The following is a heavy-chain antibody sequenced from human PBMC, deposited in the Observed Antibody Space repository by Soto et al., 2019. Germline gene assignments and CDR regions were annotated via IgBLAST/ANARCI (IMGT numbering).Heavy chain of an antibody. Sequence: GESLKISCKGSGYSFTSYWISWVRQMPGKGLEWMGRIDPSDSYTNYSPSFQGHVTISADKSISTAYLQWSSLKASDTAMYYCARHGAARNYYYYGMDVWGQGTTVTVSS. D-gene: IGHD6-6*01. CDR2: IDPSDSYT. V-gene: IGHV5-10-1*01. CDR3: ARHGAARNYYYYGMDV. J-gene: IGHJ6*02. CDR1: GYSFTSYW.